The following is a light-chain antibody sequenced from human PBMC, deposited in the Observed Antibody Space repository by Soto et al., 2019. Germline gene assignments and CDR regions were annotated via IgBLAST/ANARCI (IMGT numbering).Light chain of an antibody. CDR1: QSLLYGSTNKNY. J-gene: IGKJ1*01. CDR3: QQYYGAWT. V-gene: IGKV4-1*01. Sequence: DIMMTQSPDSLAVSLGERATINCKSSQSLLYGSTNKNYLAWYQQKPGQPPKLLIYWASTRESGVPDRFSGSGSGTDFTLTISSLQAEDVAVYFCQQYYGAWTFGQGTKVEIK. CDR2: WAS.